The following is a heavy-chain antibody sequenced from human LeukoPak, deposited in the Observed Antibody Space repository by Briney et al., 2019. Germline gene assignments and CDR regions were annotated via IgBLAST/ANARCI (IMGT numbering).Heavy chain of an antibody. CDR1: GDSVSSNSAA. CDR3: ARDLSTMVRRLRYYYYMDV. Sequence: SQTLSLTCAISGDSVSSNSAAWNWIRQSPSRGLEWLGRTYYRSKWYNDYAVSVKSRITINPDTSKNQFSLQLNSVTPEDTAVYYCARDLSTMVRRLRYYYYMDVWGKGTTVTVSS. D-gene: IGHD3-10*01. V-gene: IGHV6-1*01. J-gene: IGHJ6*03. CDR2: TYYRSKWYN.